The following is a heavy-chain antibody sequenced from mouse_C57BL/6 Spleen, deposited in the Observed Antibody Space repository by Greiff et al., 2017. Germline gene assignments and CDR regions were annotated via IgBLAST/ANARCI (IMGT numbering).Heavy chain of an antibody. Sequence: EVQRVESGGGLVKPGGSLKLSCAASGFTFSDYGMHWVRQAPEKGLEWVAYISSGSSTMYYADTVKGRFTISRDNANNTLFMQMTSLTSEDTAMYYCEVWLRRGAMGYWGQGTSVTVSS. J-gene: IGHJ4*01. D-gene: IGHD2-2*01. CDR1: GFTFSDYG. V-gene: IGHV5-17*01. CDR2: ISSGSSTM. CDR3: EVWLRRGAMGY.